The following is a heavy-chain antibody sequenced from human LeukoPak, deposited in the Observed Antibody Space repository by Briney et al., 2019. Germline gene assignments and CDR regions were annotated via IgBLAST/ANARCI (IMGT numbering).Heavy chain of an antibody. J-gene: IGHJ4*02. CDR1: GYSFTSYW. V-gene: IGHV5-10-1*01. CDR3: ARHPYSSGWRWVDY. CDR2: IDPSDSYT. D-gene: IGHD6-19*01. Sequence: GESLKISCKGSGYSFTSYWISWVRQMPGKGLEWMGRIDPSDSYTNYSPSFQGHVTISADKYISTSYQQWSSLKASDTAMYYCARHPYSSGWRWVDYWGQGTLVTVSS.